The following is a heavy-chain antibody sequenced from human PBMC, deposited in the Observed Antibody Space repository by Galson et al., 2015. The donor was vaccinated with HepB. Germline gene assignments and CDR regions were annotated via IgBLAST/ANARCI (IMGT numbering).Heavy chain of an antibody. J-gene: IGHJ4*02. CDR1: GYKFSAYS. Sequence: VKVSCKASGYKFSAYSINWVRQAPGQGLEWMGWISTNTGNPTYAQGFTGRFVFSFGTSVTTTYLQINSLREEDTAVYYCVRGRYYDSSGYTYWGQGTRVTVSS. V-gene: IGHV7-4-1*02. D-gene: IGHD3-22*01. CDR3: VRGRYYDSSGYTY. CDR2: ISTNTGNP.